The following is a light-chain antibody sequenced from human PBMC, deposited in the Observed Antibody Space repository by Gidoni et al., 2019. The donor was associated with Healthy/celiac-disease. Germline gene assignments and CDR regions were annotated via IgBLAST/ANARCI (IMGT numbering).Light chain of an antibody. CDR3: SSYTSSSTQV. V-gene: IGLV2-14*01. CDR1: SGDVGGYNY. J-gene: IGLJ1*01. Sequence: QSALTQPASVSGSPGQSITISCTGTSGDVGGYNYVSWYQQHPGKAPKLMIYEVSNRPSGVSNRFSGSNSGNTASLTISGLQAEDEADYYCSSYTSSSTQVFGTGTKVTVL. CDR2: EVS.